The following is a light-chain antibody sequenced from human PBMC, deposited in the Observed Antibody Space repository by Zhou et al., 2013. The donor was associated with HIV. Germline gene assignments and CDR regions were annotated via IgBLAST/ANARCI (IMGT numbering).Light chain of an antibody. V-gene: IGLV2-14*03. J-gene: IGLJ2*01. CDR3: SSYTSSRTVV. CDR1: SSDVGLYDY. Sequence: QSALTQPASVSGSPGQSITISCTGTSSDVGLYDYVSWYQQHPGKAPKLMISDVSKRPSGVSNRFSGSKSGNTASLTISGLQAEDEADYYCSSYTSSRTVVFGGGTKLTVL. CDR2: DVS.